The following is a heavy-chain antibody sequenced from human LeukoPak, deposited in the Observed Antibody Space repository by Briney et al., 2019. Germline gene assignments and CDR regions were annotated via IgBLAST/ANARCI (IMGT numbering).Heavy chain of an antibody. V-gene: IGHV4-59*08. CDR1: GGSISSYY. Sequence: SETLSLTCTVSGGSISSYYWSWIRQPAGKGLEWIGYIYYSGSTNYNPSLKSRVTISVDTSKNQFSLKLSSVTAADTAVYYCASSYCSSTSCSQSWGQGTLVTVSS. CDR3: ASSYCSSTSCSQS. CDR2: IYYSGST. J-gene: IGHJ4*02. D-gene: IGHD2-2*01.